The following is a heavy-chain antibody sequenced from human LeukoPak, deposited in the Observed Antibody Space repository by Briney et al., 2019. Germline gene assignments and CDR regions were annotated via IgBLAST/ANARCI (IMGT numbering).Heavy chain of an antibody. V-gene: IGHV3-74*01. Sequence: PGGSLRLSCAASGFTYSNFWMHWVRQAPGKGLVWVALIYGDGSFTRYADSVKGRFTISRDNSKNTLYLQMNSLRAEDTAVYYCARDLEVVWKYYYYYGMDVWGQGTTVTVSS. D-gene: IGHD3-22*01. CDR2: IYGDGSFT. CDR1: GFTYSNFW. CDR3: ARDLEVVWKYYYYYGMDV. J-gene: IGHJ6*02.